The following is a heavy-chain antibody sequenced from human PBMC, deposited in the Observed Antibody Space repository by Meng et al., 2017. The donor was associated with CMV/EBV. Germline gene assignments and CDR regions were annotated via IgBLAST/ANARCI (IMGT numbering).Heavy chain of an antibody. CDR3: AKDLDMGV. CDR2: IRYDGSNK. V-gene: IGHV3-30*02. D-gene: IGHD1-1*01. Sequence: GESLKISCAASGFTFSSYGMHWVRQAPGKGLEWVAFIRYDGSNKYYADSVKGRFTISRDNSKDTLYLQMNSLRAEDTAVYYCAKDLDMGVWGQGTTVTVSS. CDR1: GFTFSSYG. J-gene: IGHJ6*02.